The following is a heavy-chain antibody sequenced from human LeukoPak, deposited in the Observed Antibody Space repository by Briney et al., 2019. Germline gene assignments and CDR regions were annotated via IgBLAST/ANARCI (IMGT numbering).Heavy chain of an antibody. CDR3: ASLGIIVGATPGGMDV. CDR2: IYHSGST. Sequence: SETLSLTCNVSGYSISSGYYWGWIRQPPGEGQEWIGTIYHSGSTNYNPSLKSRVTISVDRSKNQFSLRLSSVTAADTAVYYCASLGIIVGATPGGMDVWGQGTTVTVSS. CDR1: GYSISSGYY. V-gene: IGHV4-38-2*02. J-gene: IGHJ6*02. D-gene: IGHD1-26*01.